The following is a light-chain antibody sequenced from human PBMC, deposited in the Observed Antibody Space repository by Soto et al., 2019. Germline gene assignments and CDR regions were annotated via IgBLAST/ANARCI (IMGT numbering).Light chain of an antibody. V-gene: IGKV1-16*02. CDR3: QQYSLYPMT. CDR2: AAS. CDR1: QDISNF. J-gene: IGKJ5*01. Sequence: DIQMTQSPSSLSASVGDRVTITCRASQDISNFLAWFQQKPGNAPKSLIYAASRLQSGVPAKFSGSGSGTEFTLTIISLQPEDFATYYCQQYSLYPMTFGQGTRLEIK.